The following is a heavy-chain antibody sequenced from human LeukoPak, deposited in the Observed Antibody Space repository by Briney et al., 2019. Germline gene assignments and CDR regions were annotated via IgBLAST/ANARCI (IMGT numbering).Heavy chain of an antibody. D-gene: IGHD6-6*01. V-gene: IGHV3-30*04. CDR1: GFTFSASS. CDR2: ISDDGSNE. CDR3: ARDHQVSYFDY. J-gene: IGHJ4*02. Sequence: GGSLRLSCAASGFTFSASSMHWVRQAPGKGLEWVALISDDGSNESFADSVKGRFTISRDNSKNTLYLQMNSLRAGDTAVYYCARDHQVSYFDYWGQGTLVTVSS.